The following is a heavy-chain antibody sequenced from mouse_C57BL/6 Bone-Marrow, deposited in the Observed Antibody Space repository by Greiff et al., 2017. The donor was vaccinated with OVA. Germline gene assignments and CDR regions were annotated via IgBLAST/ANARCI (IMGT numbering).Heavy chain of an antibody. D-gene: IGHD2-12*01. CDR3: VRGAYDWFAY. CDR1: GFSFNTYA. J-gene: IGHJ3*01. Sequence: EVQLVESGGGLVQPKGSLKLSCAASGFSFNTYAMNWVRQAPGKGLEWVARIRSKSNNYATYYADSVKDRFTISRDDSESMLYLQMNNLKTEDAAVYYCVRGAYDWFAYWGQGTLVTVSA. CDR2: IRSKSNNYAT. V-gene: IGHV10-1*01.